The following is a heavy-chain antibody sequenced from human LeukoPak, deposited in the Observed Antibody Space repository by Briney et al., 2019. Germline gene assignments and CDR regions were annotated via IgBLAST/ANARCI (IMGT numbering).Heavy chain of an antibody. V-gene: IGHV3-7*01. CDR3: ATGAEMDRGVIINGHLVY. Sequence: GGSLRLSCAVSGINFRGYWMAWVRQAPGKGLEWVANMKQGGSEKYYVDSVKGRFTISRDNAKNSLYLEMNSLRVEDTAVYYCATGAEMDRGVIINGHLVYWGQGTLVTASS. J-gene: IGHJ4*02. D-gene: IGHD3-10*01. CDR2: MKQGGSEK. CDR1: GINFRGYW.